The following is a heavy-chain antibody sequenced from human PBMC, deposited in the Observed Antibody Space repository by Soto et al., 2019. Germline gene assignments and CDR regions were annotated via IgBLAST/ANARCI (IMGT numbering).Heavy chain of an antibody. CDR2: INTYNGNT. CDR1: GYTFPSYA. CDR3: GRTGMPDYFAY. Sequence: GASVKVSYKASGYTFPSYALHSVRQAPGQRLEWMGWINTYNGNTKYSQKFQGRVTITRDTSASIVYMELSSLRSEDTVVYYCGRTGMPDYFAYWGQGTLVTVSS. J-gene: IGHJ4*02. D-gene: IGHD2-2*01. V-gene: IGHV1-3*04.